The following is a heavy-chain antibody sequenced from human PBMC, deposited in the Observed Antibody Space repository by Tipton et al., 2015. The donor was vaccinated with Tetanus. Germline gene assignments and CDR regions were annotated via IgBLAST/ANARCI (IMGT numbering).Heavy chain of an antibody. V-gene: IGHV4-39*07. CDR1: GGSISSSSYY. J-gene: IGHJ4*02. Sequence: TLSLTCTVSGGSISSSSYYWGWIRQPPGKGLEWIGSIYYSGSTYYNPSLKSRVTISVDTSKNQFSLKLSSVTAADTAVYYCARANDCGGDCYFPLDYWGQGTLVTVSS. CDR3: ARANDCGGDCYFPLDY. D-gene: IGHD2-21*02. CDR2: IYYSGST.